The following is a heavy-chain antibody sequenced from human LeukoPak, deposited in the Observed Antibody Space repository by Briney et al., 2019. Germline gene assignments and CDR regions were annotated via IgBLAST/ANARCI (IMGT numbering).Heavy chain of an antibody. J-gene: IGHJ4*02. CDR2: IAGSDGFT. Sequence: GGSLRLSCAASGFPFSSYAMNWVRQAPGKGLEWVSVIAGSDGFTQYADSVEGRFTISRDNSKNTVYLQMNRLRVEDTALYYCVRSLDYWGQGTLVTVSS. CDR3: VRSLDY. V-gene: IGHV3-23*01. CDR1: GFPFSSYA.